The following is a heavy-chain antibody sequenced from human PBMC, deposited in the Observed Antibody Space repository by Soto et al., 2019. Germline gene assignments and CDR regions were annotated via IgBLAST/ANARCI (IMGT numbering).Heavy chain of an antibody. CDR2: IWDDGKDE. CDR1: GFPFSKYG. J-gene: IGHJ4*02. Sequence: QVHLVESGGGVVQPGRSRRLSCVASGFPFSKYGMRWVRQAPGKGLEWVAFIWDDGKDESYADSVKGRFTISRDNSKNTLYLQINSLRAEDTGVYYCARDRGRPFDYWGQGTRVTVSS. CDR3: ARDRGRPFDY. V-gene: IGHV3-33*01. D-gene: IGHD3-10*01.